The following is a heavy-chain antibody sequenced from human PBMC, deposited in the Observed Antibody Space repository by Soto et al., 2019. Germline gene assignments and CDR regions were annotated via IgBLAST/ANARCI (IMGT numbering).Heavy chain of an antibody. D-gene: IGHD2-8*01. J-gene: IGHJ6*02. Sequence: GASVKVSCKASGGTFSSYAMSWVRQAPGQGLEWMGGIIPIFGTANYAQKFQGRVTITADESTSTAYMELSSLRSEDTAVYYCARRTMVLAKYYYYGMDVWGQGPTITV. V-gene: IGHV1-69*13. CDR3: ARRTMVLAKYYYYGMDV. CDR2: IIPIFGTA. CDR1: GGTFSSYA.